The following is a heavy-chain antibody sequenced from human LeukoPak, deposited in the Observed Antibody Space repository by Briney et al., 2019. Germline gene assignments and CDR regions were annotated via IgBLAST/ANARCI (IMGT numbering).Heavy chain of an antibody. CDR3: AKAGGDGTLGTY. J-gene: IGHJ4*02. D-gene: IGHD1-1*01. V-gene: IGHV3-48*03. CDR2: ISSSGSTI. CDR1: GFTFSSYE. Sequence: GGSLRLSCAASGFTFSSYEMNWVRQAPGKGLEWVSYISSSGSTIYYADSVKGRFTISRDNAKNSLYLQTNSLRAEDTAVYYCAKAGGDGTLGTYWGQGTLVTVSS.